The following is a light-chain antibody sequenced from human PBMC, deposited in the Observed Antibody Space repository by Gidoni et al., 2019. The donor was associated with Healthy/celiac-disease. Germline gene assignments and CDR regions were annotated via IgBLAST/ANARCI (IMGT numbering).Light chain of an antibody. Sequence: IPMTQSPSTLSASVGDRVTITCRASQSISSWLAWYQQKPGKAPKLLIYKASSLESGVPSRFSGSGSGTEFTLTISSLQPDDFATYYCQQYNSYSVTFGQGTKVEIK. CDR2: KAS. CDR3: QQYNSYSVT. CDR1: QSISSW. J-gene: IGKJ1*01. V-gene: IGKV1-5*03.